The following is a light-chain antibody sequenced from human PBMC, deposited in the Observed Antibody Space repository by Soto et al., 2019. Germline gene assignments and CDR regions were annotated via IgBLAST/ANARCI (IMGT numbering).Light chain of an antibody. CDR3: QQYNNWPPIT. V-gene: IGKV3D-15*01. CDR2: AAS. CDR1: QSVSSN. Sequence: EIVMTQSPATLSVSPGERATLSCRASQSVSSNLAWYQQKPGQAPRLFIYAASTRATGIPARFSGSGSGTEFTLTISSLQSEDFALYYCQQYNNWPPITFGQGTRLGL. J-gene: IGKJ5*01.